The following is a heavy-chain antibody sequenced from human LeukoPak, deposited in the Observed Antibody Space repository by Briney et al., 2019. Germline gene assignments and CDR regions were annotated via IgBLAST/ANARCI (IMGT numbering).Heavy chain of an antibody. CDR2: FDPEDGET. J-gene: IGHJ4*02. Sequence: ASVKVSCKVSVYTRTELSMHWVRQAPGKGLEWMGGFDPEDGETIYAQKFQGRVTMTEDTSTDTAYMELSSLRSEDTAVYYCATRGYSGYEFDYWGQGTLVTVSS. CDR1: VYTRTELS. CDR3: ATRGYSGYEFDY. D-gene: IGHD5-12*01. V-gene: IGHV1-24*01.